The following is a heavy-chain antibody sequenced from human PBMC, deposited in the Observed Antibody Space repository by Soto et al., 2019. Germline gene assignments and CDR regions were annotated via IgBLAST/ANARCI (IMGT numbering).Heavy chain of an antibody. V-gene: IGHV3-23*01. J-gene: IGHJ6*02. CDR2: ISGDTATT. D-gene: IGHD6-19*01. CDR3: AKPLQQWLLQGSGVDV. CDR1: GFSFSEYS. Sequence: GGSLRLSCAASGFSFSEYSMTWVRQAPGKGLQWVSAISGDTATTHYADSVKGRFTISRDNSRDTLYLQMNGLRVEDTAIYYCAKPLQQWLLQGSGVDVWGQGTTVTVSS.